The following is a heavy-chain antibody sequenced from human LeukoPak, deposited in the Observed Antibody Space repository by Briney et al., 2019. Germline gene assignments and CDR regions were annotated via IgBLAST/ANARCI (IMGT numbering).Heavy chain of an antibody. CDR3: ARARSGSYYFDY. Sequence: GGSLRLSCAASGFTFSDYYMSWIRRAPGKGLEWVSYISCSGSTIYYADSVKGRFTISRDNAKNSLYLQMNSLRAEDTAVYYCARARSGSYYFDYWGQGTLVTVSS. J-gene: IGHJ4*02. CDR1: GFTFSDYY. CDR2: ISCSGSTI. V-gene: IGHV3-11*01. D-gene: IGHD1-26*01.